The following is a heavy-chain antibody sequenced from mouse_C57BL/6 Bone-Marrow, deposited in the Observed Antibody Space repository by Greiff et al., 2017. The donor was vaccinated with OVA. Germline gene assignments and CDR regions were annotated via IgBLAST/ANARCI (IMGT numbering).Heavy chain of an antibody. Sequence: DVHLVESGGGLVKPGGSLKLSCAASGFTFSSYTMSWVRQTPEKRLEWVATISGGGGNTYYPDSVKGRFTIARDNAKNTLYQQMSSLRSEDTALYYCARGSLYGSSPVDYWGQGTTLTVSS. CDR2: ISGGGGNT. V-gene: IGHV5-9*01. J-gene: IGHJ2*01. CDR1: GFTFSSYT. D-gene: IGHD1-1*01. CDR3: ARGSLYGSSPVDY.